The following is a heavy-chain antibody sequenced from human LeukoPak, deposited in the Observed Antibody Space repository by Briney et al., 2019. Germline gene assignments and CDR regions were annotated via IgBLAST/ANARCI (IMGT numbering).Heavy chain of an antibody. D-gene: IGHD6-19*01. CDR2: IYYSGTT. Sequence: SETLSLTCTVSGGSISSSSYYWSWIRQPPGKGLEWIGYIYYSGTTNYSPSLKSRVTISVDTSKNQFSLKLSSVTAADTAVYYCARVMGSGWTGFDYWGQGTLVTVSS. V-gene: IGHV4-61*01. J-gene: IGHJ4*02. CDR3: ARVMGSGWTGFDY. CDR1: GGSISSSSYY.